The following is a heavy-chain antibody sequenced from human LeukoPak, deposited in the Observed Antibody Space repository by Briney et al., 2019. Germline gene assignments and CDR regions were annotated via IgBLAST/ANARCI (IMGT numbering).Heavy chain of an antibody. D-gene: IGHD3-9*01. Sequence: PSETLSLTCTVSGGSISSYYWSWIRQPPGKGLEWIGYIYYSGSTNYNPSLKSRVTISVDTSKNQFSLKLSSVTAADTAVYYCASDDILTGYYRYWGQGTLVTVSS. CDR3: ASDDILTGYYRY. CDR1: GGSISSYY. V-gene: IGHV4-59*01. CDR2: IYYSGST. J-gene: IGHJ4*02.